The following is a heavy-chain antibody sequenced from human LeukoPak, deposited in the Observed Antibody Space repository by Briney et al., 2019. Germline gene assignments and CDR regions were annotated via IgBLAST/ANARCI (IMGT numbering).Heavy chain of an antibody. V-gene: IGHV5-51*01. Sequence: GESLKISCKGSGYSFTSYWIAWVRHWPGKGLEWMGIIYPDDSDTRYSPSFQGQVSISADKSISTAYLQWSSLKASDTAMYYCARRSYGGKDFDYWGQGTLVTVSS. J-gene: IGHJ4*02. D-gene: IGHD4-23*01. CDR2: IYPDDSDT. CDR1: GYSFTSYW. CDR3: ARRSYGGKDFDY.